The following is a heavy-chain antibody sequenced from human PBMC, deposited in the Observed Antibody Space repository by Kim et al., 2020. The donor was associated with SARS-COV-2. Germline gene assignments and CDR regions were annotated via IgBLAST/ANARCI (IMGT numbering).Heavy chain of an antibody. Sequence: SVKVSCKASGGTFSSYAISWVRQAPGQGLEWMGGIIPIFGTANYAQKFQGRVTITADESTSTAYMELSSLRSEDTAVYYCARKPPNYGSGRTYYYGMDVWGQGTTVTVSS. V-gene: IGHV1-69*13. D-gene: IGHD3-10*01. J-gene: IGHJ6*02. CDR3: ARKPPNYGSGRTYYYGMDV. CDR2: IIPIFGTA. CDR1: GGTFSSYA.